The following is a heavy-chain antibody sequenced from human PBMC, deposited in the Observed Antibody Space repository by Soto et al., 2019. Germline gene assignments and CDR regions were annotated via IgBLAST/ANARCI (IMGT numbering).Heavy chain of an antibody. V-gene: IGHV4-30-2*01. J-gene: IGHJ4*02. CDR2: IYHSGST. D-gene: IGHD3-10*01. CDR3: ASYGRGTYYYGYYFHH. CDR1: GGSISSGGYS. Sequence: PSETLSLTCAVSGGSISSGGYSWSWIRQPPGKGLEWIGYIYHSGSTYYNPSLKSRVTISVDRSKNQFSLKLSSVTAADTAVYYCASYGRGTYYYGYYFHHWGQGTPVTVSS.